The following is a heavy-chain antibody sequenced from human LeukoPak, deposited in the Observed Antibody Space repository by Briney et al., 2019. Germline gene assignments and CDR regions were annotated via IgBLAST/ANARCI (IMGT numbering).Heavy chain of an antibody. CDR3: ARGALGHPRPGWFDP. J-gene: IGHJ5*02. Sequence: KTSETLSLTCTVSGGSFIGLFWSWIRQPPGRGLEWIGYIYDSGNTKYNPSLNSRVTISVDTSKNQFSLNLTSVNIADTAVYYCARGALGHPRPGWFDPWGQGILVTVPS. V-gene: IGHV4-59*11. CDR1: GGSFIGLF. CDR2: IYDSGNT. D-gene: IGHD6-6*01.